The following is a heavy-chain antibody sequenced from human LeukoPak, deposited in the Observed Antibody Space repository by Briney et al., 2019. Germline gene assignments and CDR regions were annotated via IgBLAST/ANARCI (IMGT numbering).Heavy chain of an antibody. CDR1: GYTFTGYY. CDR3: ARDPSNSSGRHEIFDF. CDR2: INPNSGGT. J-gene: IGHJ4*02. V-gene: IGHV1-2*02. D-gene: IGHD6-19*01. Sequence: ASVKVSCKASGYTFTGYYIHWVRQAPGQGLEWMGWINPNSGGTNYAQKFQGRVTMTRDTSISTAYMELSRLRYDDTAVYYCARDPSNSSGRHEIFDFWGQGTLVTVSS.